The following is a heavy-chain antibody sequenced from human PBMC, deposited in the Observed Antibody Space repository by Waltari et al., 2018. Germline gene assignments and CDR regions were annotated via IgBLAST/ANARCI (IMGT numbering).Heavy chain of an antibody. CDR3: AKSKQWLDIRHDAFDI. J-gene: IGHJ3*02. D-gene: IGHD6-19*01. Sequence: QLQLQESGPGLVKPSETLSLTCTVSGGSISSSSYYWGWIRQTPGKGLEWIGSIYYSGSTYYNPSLKSRVTISVDTSKNQFSLKLSSVTAADTAVYYCAKSKQWLDIRHDAFDIWGQGTMVTVSS. CDR2: IYYSGST. V-gene: IGHV4-39*07. CDR1: GGSISSSSYY.